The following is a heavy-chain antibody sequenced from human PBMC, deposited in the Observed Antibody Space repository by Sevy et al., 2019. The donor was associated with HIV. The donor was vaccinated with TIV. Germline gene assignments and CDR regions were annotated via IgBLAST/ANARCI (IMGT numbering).Heavy chain of an antibody. J-gene: IGHJ4*02. CDR3: ANQPLTLIAPPDS. CDR1: GDSISNSRYY. CDR2: VYYSGRT. D-gene: IGHD6-13*01. V-gene: IGHV4-39*01. Sequence: SETLSLTCTVSGDSISNSRYYWGWIRQPPGKGLEWIGSVYYSGRTYYNPSLKIPVTLSIDTSKNQFLLKVNSVTATDTAAYNSANQPLTLIAPPDSWGQGTLVTVSS.